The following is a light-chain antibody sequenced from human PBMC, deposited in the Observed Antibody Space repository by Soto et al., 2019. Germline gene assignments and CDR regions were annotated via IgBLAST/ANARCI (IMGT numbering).Light chain of an antibody. V-gene: IGLV2-14*03. CDR1: SSDIGGSNC. Sequence: QSALTQPASVSWSPGQSITISCTGTSSDIGGSNCVSWYQQHPGRAPKLIIYDVSMRPSGASNRFSGSKSGNTASLTISGLQAEDEAHYYCCAFSSTNTLLFGGGTKVTV. J-gene: IGLJ2*01. CDR2: DVS. CDR3: CAFSSTNTLL.